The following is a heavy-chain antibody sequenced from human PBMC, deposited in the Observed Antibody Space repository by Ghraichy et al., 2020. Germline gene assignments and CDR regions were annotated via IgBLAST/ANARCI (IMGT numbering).Heavy chain of an antibody. Sequence: SETPSLTCTVSGGSISSYYWSWIRQPPGKGLEWIGYIYYSGSTNYNPSLKSRVTISVDTSKNQFSLKLSSVTAADTAVYYCARGRMEQLWPTDYWGQGTLVTVSS. V-gene: IGHV4-59*01. J-gene: IGHJ4*02. CDR2: IYYSGST. D-gene: IGHD5-18*01. CDR1: GGSISSYY. CDR3: ARGRMEQLWPTDY.